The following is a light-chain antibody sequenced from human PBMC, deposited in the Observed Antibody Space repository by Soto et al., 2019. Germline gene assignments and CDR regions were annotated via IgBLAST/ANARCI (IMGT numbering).Light chain of an antibody. CDR3: KSYAGSNTYV. CDR1: KSDIGVYDF. CDR2: EVV. J-gene: IGLJ1*01. Sequence: QSALTLPPSSSGSPGQSVTISCTVTKSDIGVYDFVSWYQHHPDKAPRLIIYEVVQRPSGVPDRFSGSKSGNTASLTVSGLQAADEADYFCKSYAGSNTYVFGSGTKVTVL. V-gene: IGLV2-8*01.